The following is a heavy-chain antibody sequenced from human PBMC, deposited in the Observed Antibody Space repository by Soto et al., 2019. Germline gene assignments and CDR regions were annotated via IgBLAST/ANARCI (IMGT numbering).Heavy chain of an antibody. CDR3: ARDAGYSSGWVQVFFDY. CDR2: ISSSGSTI. V-gene: IGHV3-11*01. Sequence: QVQLVESGGGLVKPGGSLRLSCAASGFTFSDYYMSWLRQAPGKGLEWVSYISSSGSTIYYADTVKGRFTISRDNAKNSRYLQMNGLGAEDTAGYYCARDAGYSSGWVQVFFDYWGQGTPVAVSS. J-gene: IGHJ4*02. CDR1: GFTFSDYY. D-gene: IGHD6-19*01.